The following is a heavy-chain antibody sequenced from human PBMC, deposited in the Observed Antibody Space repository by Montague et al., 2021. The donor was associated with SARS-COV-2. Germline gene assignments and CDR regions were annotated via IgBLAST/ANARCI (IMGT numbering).Heavy chain of an antibody. CDR3: ARAGSGSYSFYYHYGMDV. CDR2: NYYSWST. Sequence: SETLSLTCTVSGGSLSSYYWSWIRQHPGKGLEWIGYNYYSWSTNYNPSLKSRATISVDTARNQFSLKLSSVTAADTAMYYCARAGSGSYSFYYHYGMDVWGQGTMVTVSS. D-gene: IGHD3-10*01. CDR1: GGSLSSYY. J-gene: IGHJ6*02. V-gene: IGHV4-59*08.